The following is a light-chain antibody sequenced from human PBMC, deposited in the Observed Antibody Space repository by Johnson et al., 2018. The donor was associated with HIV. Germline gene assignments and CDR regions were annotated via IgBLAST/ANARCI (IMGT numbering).Light chain of an antibody. Sequence: QPVLTQPPSVSAAPGQKVTISCSGSSSNIGNNYVSWYQQLPGTAPKLLIYANNKRPSGIPDRFSGSKSGTSATLGITGLQTGDEADYYCGTWDSSLSAVYVFGTGTKVTVL. V-gene: IGLV1-51*01. CDR3: GTWDSSLSAVYV. CDR1: SSNIGNNY. CDR2: ANN. J-gene: IGLJ1*01.